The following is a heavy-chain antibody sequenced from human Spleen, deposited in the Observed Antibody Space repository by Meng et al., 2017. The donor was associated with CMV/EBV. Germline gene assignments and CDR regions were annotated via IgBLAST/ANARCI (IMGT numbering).Heavy chain of an antibody. J-gene: IGHJ2*01. CDR1: GFTFSSYA. CDR3: ARVMVRGGTYWYFDL. Sequence: GGSLRLSCAASGFTFSSYAMNWVRQAPGKGLEWVSSISSSSNYIFYADSVKGRFTISRDNAKNSLYLQMNSLTAEDTAVYYCARVMVRGGTYWYFDLWGRGTLVTVS. V-gene: IGHV3-21*01. D-gene: IGHD3-10*01. CDR2: ISSSSNYI.